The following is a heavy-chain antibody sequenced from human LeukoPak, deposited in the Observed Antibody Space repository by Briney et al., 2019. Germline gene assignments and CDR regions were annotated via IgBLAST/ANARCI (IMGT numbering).Heavy chain of an antibody. CDR2: IIPIFGTA. J-gene: IGHJ1*01. CDR1: GGTFSSYA. D-gene: IGHD2/OR15-2a*01. V-gene: IGHV1-69*05. Sequence: SVKVSCKASGGTFSSYAISWVRQAPGQGLEWMGGIIPIFGTANYAQKFQGRVTITTDESTSTAYMELSSLRSEDTAVYYCARDPIPKHCDSTAEYFQHWGQGTLVTVSS. CDR3: ARDPIPKHCDSTAEYFQH.